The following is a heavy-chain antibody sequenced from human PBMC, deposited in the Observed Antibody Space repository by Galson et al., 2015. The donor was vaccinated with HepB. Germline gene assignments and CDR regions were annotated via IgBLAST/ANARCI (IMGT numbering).Heavy chain of an antibody. J-gene: IGHJ6*02. D-gene: IGHD1-26*01. CDR3: AKDLGGNYYFYYYYGMDV. Sequence: SLRLSCAASGFNFNDYGMHWVRQAPGKGLGWVAVISYDGSNKYHADSLQGRFTISRDNSKNTLFLQMNSLRAEDTAVYYCAKDLGGNYYFYYYYGMDVWGQGTTVTVSS. CDR2: ISYDGSNK. CDR1: GFNFNDYG. V-gene: IGHV3-30*18.